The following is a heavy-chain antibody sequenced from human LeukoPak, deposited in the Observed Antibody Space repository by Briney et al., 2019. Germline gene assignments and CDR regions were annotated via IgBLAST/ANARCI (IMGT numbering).Heavy chain of an antibody. J-gene: IGHJ4*02. Sequence: SETLSLTCTAPGGSINNYFWSWIRQPAGKGLEWIGRIYSSGSTNYNPSLKSRVTISVDTSKNQFSLRLSSVAAADTAVYYCARWRSGSLDYWGQGTLVTVSS. CDR3: ARWRSGSLDY. D-gene: IGHD3-10*01. V-gene: IGHV4-4*07. CDR1: GGSINNYF. CDR2: IYSSGST.